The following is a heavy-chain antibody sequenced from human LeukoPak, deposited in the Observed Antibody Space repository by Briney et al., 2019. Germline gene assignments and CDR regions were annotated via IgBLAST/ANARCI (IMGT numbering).Heavy chain of an antibody. V-gene: IGHV1-46*01. J-gene: IGHJ3*02. Sequence: ASAKVSCKASGYTFTSYYMHWVRQAPGQGLEWMGIINPSGGSTSYAQKFQGRVTMTRDTSTSTVYMELSSLRSEDTAVYYCARDLGQLARYDAFDIWGQGTMVTVSS. CDR3: ARDLGQLARYDAFDI. CDR1: GYTFTSYY. D-gene: IGHD6-6*01. CDR2: INPSGGST.